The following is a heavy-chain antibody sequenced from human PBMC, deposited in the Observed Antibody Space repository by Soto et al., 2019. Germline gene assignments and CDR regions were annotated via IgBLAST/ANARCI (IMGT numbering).Heavy chain of an antibody. CDR3: ARVRIAAAGTVDY. CDR2: IYYSGST. D-gene: IGHD6-13*01. Sequence: PSETLSLTCTVSGGSISSGGYYWSWIRQHPGKGLEWIGYIYYSGSTYYNPSLKSRVTISVDTSKNQFSLKLSSVTAADTAVYYCARVRIAAAGTVDYWGQGTLVTVSS. J-gene: IGHJ4*02. CDR1: GGSISSGGYY. V-gene: IGHV4-31*03.